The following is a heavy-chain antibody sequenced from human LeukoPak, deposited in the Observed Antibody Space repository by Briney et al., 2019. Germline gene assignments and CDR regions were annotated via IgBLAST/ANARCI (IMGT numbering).Heavy chain of an antibody. CDR1: GFTFDDYA. V-gene: IGHV3-9*01. CDR3: AKDIESPYSSSSGFDY. D-gene: IGHD6-6*01. J-gene: IGHJ4*02. CDR2: ISWNSGSI. Sequence: GGSLRLSCAASGFTFDDYAMHWVRQAPGKGLEWVSGISWNSGSIGYADSVKGRFTISRDNAKNSLYLQMNSLRAEDTALYYCAKDIESPYSSSSGFDYWGQGTLVTVSS.